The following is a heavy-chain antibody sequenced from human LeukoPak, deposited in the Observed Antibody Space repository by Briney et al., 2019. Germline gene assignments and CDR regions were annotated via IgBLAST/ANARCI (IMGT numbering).Heavy chain of an antibody. J-gene: IGHJ6*03. D-gene: IGHD2-21*02. CDR1: GVSISSSSYY. CDR2: IYSSGST. CDR3: ARAYCGGDCYSEYYYYMDV. Sequence: SETLSLTCNVSGVSISSSSYYWGWIRQPPGKGLEWIGSIYSSGSTYYNSSLKSRVTISIDTSKNQVSLKMSSVTAADTAVYYCARAYCGGDCYSEYYYYMDVWGKGTTVTISS. V-gene: IGHV4-39*01.